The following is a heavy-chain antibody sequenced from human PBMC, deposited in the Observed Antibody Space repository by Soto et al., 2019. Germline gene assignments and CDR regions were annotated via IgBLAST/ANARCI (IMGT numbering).Heavy chain of an antibody. V-gene: IGHV1-18*04. J-gene: IGHJ6*02. Sequence: ASVKVSCKASGYTFTSYGISWVRQAPGQGLEWMGWISAYNGNTNYAQKLQGRVTMTTDTSTSTAYMELRSLRSDDTAVYYCARLRYCSSTSCYTNAAGYYSMDVWGQGTTVTVSS. D-gene: IGHD2-2*02. CDR1: GYTFTSYG. CDR2: ISAYNGNT. CDR3: ARLRYCSSTSCYTNAAGYYSMDV.